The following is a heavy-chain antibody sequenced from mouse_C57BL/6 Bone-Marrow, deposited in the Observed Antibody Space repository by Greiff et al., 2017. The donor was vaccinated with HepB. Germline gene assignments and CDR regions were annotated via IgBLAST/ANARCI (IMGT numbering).Heavy chain of an antibody. Sequence: QVQLQQPGAELVKPGASVKLSCKASGYTFTSYWMHWVKQRPGQGLEWIGMIHPNSGSTNYNEKFKSKATLTVDKSSSTAYMQLSSRTSEDSAVYYCTRRGIYDYALYYWGQGTTLTVSS. V-gene: IGHV1-64*01. CDR3: TRRGIYDYALYY. J-gene: IGHJ2*01. CDR2: IHPNSGST. CDR1: GYTFTSYW. D-gene: IGHD2-4*01.